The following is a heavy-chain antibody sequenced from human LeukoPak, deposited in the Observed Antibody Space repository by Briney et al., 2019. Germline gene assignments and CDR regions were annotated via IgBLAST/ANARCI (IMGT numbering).Heavy chain of an antibody. CDR3: ARDGSNLAFDI. Sequence: SETLSLTCTVSGGSISSGGYYWSWIRQPPGKGLEWIGYIYHSGSTYYNPSLKSRVTIPVDRSKNQFSLKLSSVTAADTAVYYCARDGSNLAFDIWGQGTMVTVSS. V-gene: IGHV4-30-2*01. CDR2: IYHSGST. J-gene: IGHJ3*02. CDR1: GGSISSGGYY.